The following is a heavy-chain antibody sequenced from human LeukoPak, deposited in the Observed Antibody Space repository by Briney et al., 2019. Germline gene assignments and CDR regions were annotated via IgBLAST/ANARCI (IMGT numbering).Heavy chain of an antibody. CDR2: ISYDGSNK. CDR1: GFTFSSYA. D-gene: IGHD6-19*01. CDR3: ASIAVAGTGN. Sequence: PGGSLSLSCAASGFTFSSYAMHWVRQAPGKGLEWVAVISYDGSNKYYADSVKGRFTISRDNSKNTLYLQMNSLRAEDTAVYYCASIAVAGTGNWGQGTLVTVSS. V-gene: IGHV3-30-3*01. J-gene: IGHJ4*02.